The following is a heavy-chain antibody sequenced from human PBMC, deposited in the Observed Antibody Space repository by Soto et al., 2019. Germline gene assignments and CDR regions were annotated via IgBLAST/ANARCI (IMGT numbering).Heavy chain of an antibody. CDR1: GGSISSGDYY. J-gene: IGHJ2*01. V-gene: IGHV4-30-4*01. Sequence: QVQLQESGPGLVKPSQTLSLTCTVSGGSISSGDYYWSWIRQPPGKGLEWIGYIYYSGSTYYNPSLKSRVTISVDTSKNQFSLKLSSVTAADTAVYYCARYRGSIRSGRWSFDLWGRGTLVTVSS. CDR2: IYYSGST. CDR3: ARYRGSIRSGRWSFDL. D-gene: IGHD2-21*01.